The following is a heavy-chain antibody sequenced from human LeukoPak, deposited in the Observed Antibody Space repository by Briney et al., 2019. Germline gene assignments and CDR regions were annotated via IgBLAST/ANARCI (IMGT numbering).Heavy chain of an antibody. J-gene: IGHJ4*02. CDR3: ARRVRGDFGGHFDY. CDR1: GGSISSSDYY. CDR2: IYYTGNT. D-gene: IGHD4-17*01. Sequence: SETLSLTCTVSGGSISSSDYYWGWIRQSPGKGLEWIGSIYYTGNTYYNASLRSRVTISVDTSKNQFSLKLTSMTAADTAIYYCARRVRGDFGGHFDYWGQGTLVTVSS. V-gene: IGHV4-39*01.